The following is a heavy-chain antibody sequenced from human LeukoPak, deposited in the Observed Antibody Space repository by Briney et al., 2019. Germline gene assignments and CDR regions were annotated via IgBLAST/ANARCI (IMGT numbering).Heavy chain of an antibody. J-gene: IGHJ4*02. CDR3: ARDFSSYDILTGYSYFDY. D-gene: IGHD3-9*01. CDR1: GGSISSYY. Sequence: SETLSLTCTVSGGSISSYYWSWIRQPAGKGLEWIGRIYTSGSTNYNPSLKSRVTISVDTSKNQFSLKLSSVTAADTAVYYCARDFSSYDILTGYSYFDYWGQGTLVTVSS. CDR2: IYTSGST. V-gene: IGHV4-4*07.